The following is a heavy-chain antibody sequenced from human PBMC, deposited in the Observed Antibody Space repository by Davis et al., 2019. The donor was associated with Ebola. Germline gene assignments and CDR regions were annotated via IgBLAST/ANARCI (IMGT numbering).Heavy chain of an antibody. D-gene: IGHD5-18*01. J-gene: IGHJ6*02. CDR2: IKQDGSEK. V-gene: IGHV3-7*04. CDR1: GFTFSSYW. CDR3: ARGVDTAMVTQGSSWGRSLLNYYYYGMDV. Sequence: GESLKISCAASGFTFSSYWMSWVRQAPGKGLEWVANIKQDGSEKYYVDSVKGRFTISRDNAKNSLYLQMNSLRAEDTAVYYCARGVDTAMVTQGSSWGRSLLNYYYYGMDVWGQGTTVTVSS.